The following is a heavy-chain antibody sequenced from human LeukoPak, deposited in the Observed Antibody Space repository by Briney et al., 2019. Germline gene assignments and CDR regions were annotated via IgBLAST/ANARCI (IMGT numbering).Heavy chain of an antibody. Sequence: SVKVSCKASGGTFSSYAISWVRQAPGQGLEWMGRIIPILGIANYAQKFQGRVTITADKSTSTAYMELSSLRSEDTAVYYCARLEYSSSWSDYWGQGTLVTVSS. CDR3: ARLEYSSSWSDY. D-gene: IGHD6-13*01. CDR1: GGTFSSYA. CDR2: IIPILGIA. V-gene: IGHV1-69*04. J-gene: IGHJ4*02.